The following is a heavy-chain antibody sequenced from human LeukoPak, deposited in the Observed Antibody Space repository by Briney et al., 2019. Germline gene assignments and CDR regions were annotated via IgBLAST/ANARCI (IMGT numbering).Heavy chain of an antibody. CDR3: AGVDTADYYMDV. V-gene: IGHV4-59*01. CDR1: GGSISSYY. CDR2: IYYSGST. J-gene: IGHJ6*03. Sequence: PSETLSLTCTVSGGSISSYYWSWIRQPPGKGLEWIGYIYYSGSTNYNPSLKSRVTISVDTSKNQFSLKLSSVTAADTAVYYCAGVDTADYYMDVWGKGTTVTVSS. D-gene: IGHD5-18*01.